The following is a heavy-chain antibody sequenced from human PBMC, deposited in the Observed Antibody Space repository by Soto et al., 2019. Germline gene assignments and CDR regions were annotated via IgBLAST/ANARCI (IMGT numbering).Heavy chain of an antibody. CDR2: ISGSGGST. Sequence: AGGSLRLSCAASGLTFSSYAMSWVRQAPGKGLEWVSAISGSGGSTYYADSVKGRFTISRDNSKNTLYLQMNSLRAEDTAVYYCAKRSSWYIGYYDYWGQGTLVTVSS. D-gene: IGHD6-13*01. J-gene: IGHJ4*02. V-gene: IGHV3-23*01. CDR1: GLTFSSYA. CDR3: AKRSSWYIGYYDY.